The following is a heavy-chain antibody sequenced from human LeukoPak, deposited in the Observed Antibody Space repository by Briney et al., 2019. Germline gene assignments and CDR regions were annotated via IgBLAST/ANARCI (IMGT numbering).Heavy chain of an antibody. Sequence: PSETLSLTCTVSGYSISSGYYWGWIRQPPGKGLEWIGSIYHSGSTYYNPSLKSRVTISVDTSKNQFSLKLSSVTAADTAVYYCASSTAMVLFDYWGQGTLVTVSS. J-gene: IGHJ4*02. CDR2: IYHSGST. CDR1: GYSISSGYY. D-gene: IGHD5-18*01. CDR3: ASSTAMVLFDY. V-gene: IGHV4-38-2*02.